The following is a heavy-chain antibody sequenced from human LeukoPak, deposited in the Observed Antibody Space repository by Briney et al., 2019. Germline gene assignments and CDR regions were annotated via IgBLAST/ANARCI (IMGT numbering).Heavy chain of an antibody. Sequence: SETLSLTCAVSGGSISSSNWWSWVRQPPGKGLEWIGEIYHSGSTNYNPSLKSRVTISVDKSKNQFSLKLSSVTAADTAVYYCARALSDRSGWYICWGQGTLVTVSS. V-gene: IGHV4-4*02. CDR1: GGSISSSNW. D-gene: IGHD6-19*01. CDR3: ARALSDRSGWYIC. CDR2: IYHSGST. J-gene: IGHJ4*02.